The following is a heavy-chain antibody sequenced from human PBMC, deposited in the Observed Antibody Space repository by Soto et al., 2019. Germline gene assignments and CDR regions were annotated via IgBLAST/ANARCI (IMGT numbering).Heavy chain of an antibody. CDR2: IFSNDAK. J-gene: IGHJ5*02. D-gene: IGHD5-18*01. Sequence: QVTLKESGPVLVKPTETLTLTCTVSGFSLSNARMGVSWIRQPPEKALEWLAHIFSNDAKSYSTSLKSRLTISKDTTKSQGVLTMDNTDPVDTATYYCAGGDTAMVTGWFDPWGQGTLVTVSS. CDR3: AGGDTAMVTGWFDP. V-gene: IGHV2-26*01. CDR1: GFSLSNARMG.